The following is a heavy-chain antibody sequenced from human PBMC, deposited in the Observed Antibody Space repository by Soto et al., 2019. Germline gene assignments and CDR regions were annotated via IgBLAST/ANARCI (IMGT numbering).Heavy chain of an antibody. D-gene: IGHD2-15*01. CDR1: GYTFTSYW. J-gene: IGHJ4*02. Sequence: GESLKISCAASGYTFTSYWISWVRQMPGKGLEWMGRIDPSDSYTIYSRSFKGDVTISADKSISAAYLQWSSLKASDTAMYYCARSPSQYCSDGSCHLLGSFDYWGQGTLVTVSS. V-gene: IGHV5-10-1*01. CDR3: ARSPSQYCSDGSCHLLGSFDY. CDR2: IDPSDSYT.